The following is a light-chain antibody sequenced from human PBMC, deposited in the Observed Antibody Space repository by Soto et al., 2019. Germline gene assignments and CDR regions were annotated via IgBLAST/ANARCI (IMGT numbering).Light chain of an antibody. Sequence: DSQLTQSPSSLSASVGDRVTITCRASQSISIYLNWYQHKPGRAPKLLIFGAVTLHTGVPPRFSGRGSGTNFTLTITSLQPEDFATYYCQQSYTSLALTFGGGTKVEI. J-gene: IGKJ4*01. CDR1: QSISIY. CDR3: QQSYTSLALT. CDR2: GAV. V-gene: IGKV1-39*01.